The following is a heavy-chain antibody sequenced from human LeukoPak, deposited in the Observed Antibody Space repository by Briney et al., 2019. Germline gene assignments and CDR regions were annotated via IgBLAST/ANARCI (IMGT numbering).Heavy chain of an antibody. V-gene: IGHV1-2*02. D-gene: IGHD1-26*01. CDR1: GYTFTGYY. CDR3: ARMGGLGSYYFDY. Sequence: GASVKVSCKASGYTFTGYYMHWVRQAPGQGLEWMGWINPNSGGTNYAQKFQGRVTMTRDTSISTAYMELSRLRSDDTAVYYCARMGGLGSYYFDYWGQGTLVTVSS. J-gene: IGHJ4*02. CDR2: INPNSGGT.